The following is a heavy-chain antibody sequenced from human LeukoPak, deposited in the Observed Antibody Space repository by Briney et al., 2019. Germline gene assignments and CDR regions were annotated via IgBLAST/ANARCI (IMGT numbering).Heavy chain of an antibody. CDR3: ARGGAVAPDAFDI. D-gene: IGHD6-19*01. Sequence: ASVKVSCKASGYTFSGYYIHWVRQAPGQGLAWMGWINPDSGGSNFAQKFQGRVTMTRDTSISTAYMELNRLRSDDTAVYYCARGGAVAPDAFDIWGQGTMVTVSS. V-gene: IGHV1-2*02. J-gene: IGHJ3*02. CDR2: INPDSGGS. CDR1: GYTFSGYY.